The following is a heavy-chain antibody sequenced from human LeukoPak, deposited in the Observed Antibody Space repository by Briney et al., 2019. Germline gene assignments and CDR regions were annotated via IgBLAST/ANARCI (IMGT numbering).Heavy chain of an antibody. CDR2: IYYSGST. CDR1: GGSISSSSHY. CDR3: ARRSDSSGYYSDY. V-gene: IGHV4-39*01. Sequence: SETLSLTCTVSGGSISSSSHYWGWIRQPPGKGLEWIGSIYYSGSTYYNPSLKSRVTISVDTSKNQFFLKLSSVTAADTAVYYCARRSDSSGYYSDYWGQGTLVTVSS. D-gene: IGHD3-22*01. J-gene: IGHJ4*02.